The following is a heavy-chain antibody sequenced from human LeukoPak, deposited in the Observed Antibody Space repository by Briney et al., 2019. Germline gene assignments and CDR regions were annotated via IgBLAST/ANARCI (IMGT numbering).Heavy chain of an antibody. CDR1: GFTFSSYG. D-gene: IGHD4-17*01. J-gene: IGHJ6*02. CDR2: IWYDGSNI. V-gene: IGHV3-33*01. Sequence: PGRSLRLSCVASGFTFSSYGMHWVRQAPGKGLEWVAVIWYDGSNIYYADSVKGRFTISRDNSKNTLYLQMNSLRAEDTAVYYCARVKTTVTGGVDVWGQGTTVTVSS. CDR3: ARVKTTVTGGVDV.